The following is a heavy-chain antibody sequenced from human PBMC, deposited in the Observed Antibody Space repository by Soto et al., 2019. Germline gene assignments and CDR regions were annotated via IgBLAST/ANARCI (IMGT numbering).Heavy chain of an antibody. CDR1: GGSISAAGFF. V-gene: IGHV4-30-2*01. CDR2: IYPSGSS. J-gene: IGHJ4*02. D-gene: IGHD5-18*01. Sequence: GPGPGWPSETLSLTCAGRGGSISAAGFFWRWVRQPPGKDLEWIGYIYPSGSSYYNPSLKSRVTISGDRSKNQFSLKLSSLTAADTAVYYGTRSGYSYGYLDYWGQGTLVTVSS. CDR3: TRSGYSYGYLDY.